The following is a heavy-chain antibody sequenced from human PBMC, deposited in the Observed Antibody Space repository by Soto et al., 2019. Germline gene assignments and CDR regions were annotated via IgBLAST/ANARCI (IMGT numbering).Heavy chain of an antibody. J-gene: IGHJ6*02. CDR1: GFTFRIYA. Sequence: ESGGGVVQPGRSQRLSCAASGFTFRIYAMHWVRQAPGKGLEWIGAISYDGNSEYYAESVEGRFTISRDNSMDTLFLQMNVLSPNDTAVYYCATNAGGPSYYYYYGMDVWGQGTTVTVSS. V-gene: IGHV3-30-3*01. CDR3: ATNAGGPSYYYYYGMDV. CDR2: ISYDGNSE. D-gene: IGHD3-10*01.